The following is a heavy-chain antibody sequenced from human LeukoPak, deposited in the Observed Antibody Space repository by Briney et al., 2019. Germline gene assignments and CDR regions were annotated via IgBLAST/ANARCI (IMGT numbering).Heavy chain of an antibody. Sequence: PGGSLRLSCAASGFTFDDYAMHWVRQAPGKGLEWVSGISWNSGSIGYADSVKGRFTISRDNSKNTLYLQMNSLKTEDTAVYYCTTGVFSRQWLPRDYWGQGTLVTVSS. V-gene: IGHV3-9*01. D-gene: IGHD6-19*01. CDR3: TTGVFSRQWLPRDY. J-gene: IGHJ4*02. CDR2: ISWNSGSI. CDR1: GFTFDDYA.